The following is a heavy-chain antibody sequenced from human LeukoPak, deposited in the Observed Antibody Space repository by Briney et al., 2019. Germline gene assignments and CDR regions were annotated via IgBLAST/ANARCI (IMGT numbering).Heavy chain of an antibody. CDR1: GFTVSSNY. J-gene: IGHJ3*02. D-gene: IGHD3-22*01. Sequence: GGSLRLSCAASGFTVSSNYMSWVRQAPGKGLEWVSVIYSGGSTYYADSVKGRFTISRDNSKNTLYLQMNSLRAEDTAVYYCARRGYYDTRGHYFDAFEIWGQGTMVTVSS. V-gene: IGHV3-53*01. CDR3: ARRGYYDTRGHYFDAFEI. CDR2: IYSGGST.